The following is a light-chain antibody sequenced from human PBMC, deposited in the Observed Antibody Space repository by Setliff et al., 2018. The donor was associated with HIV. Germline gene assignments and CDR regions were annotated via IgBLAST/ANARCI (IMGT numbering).Light chain of an antibody. V-gene: IGLV2-14*01. Sequence: QSVLTQPASVSGSPGQSITISCTGTSSDIGVSKYVSWYQQHPGRAPKLMIFEVINRPSGVSDRFSGSKSGNTASLTISGLQAEDEADYYCSSYKTGNTLVFGGGTKVT. CDR1: SSDIGVSKY. CDR2: EVI. J-gene: IGLJ3*02. CDR3: SSYKTGNTLV.